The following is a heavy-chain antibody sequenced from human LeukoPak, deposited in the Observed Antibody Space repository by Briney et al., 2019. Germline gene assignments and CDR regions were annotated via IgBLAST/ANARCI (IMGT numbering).Heavy chain of an antibody. J-gene: IGHJ6*03. D-gene: IGHD3-22*01. Sequence: GGSLRLSCAASGFTFSSYWMSWVRQAPGKGLEWVANIKQVGSEKYYVDSVKGRFTISRDNAKNSLYLQMNSLRAEDTAVYYCARAINYYDSSGYHSYYYYYYMDVWGKGTTVTVSS. CDR2: IKQVGSEK. CDR1: GFTFSSYW. CDR3: ARAINYYDSSGYHSYYYYYYMDV. V-gene: IGHV3-7*01.